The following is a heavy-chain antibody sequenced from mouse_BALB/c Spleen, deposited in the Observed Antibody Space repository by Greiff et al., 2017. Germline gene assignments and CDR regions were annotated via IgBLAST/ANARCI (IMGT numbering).Heavy chain of an antibody. CDR3: AEISGYYYAMDY. V-gene: IGHV14-1*02. CDR2: IDPENGNT. CDR1: GFNIKDYY. Sequence: VQLKQSGAELVRPGALVKLSCKASGFNIKDYYMHWVKQRPEQGLEWIGWIDPENGNTIYDPKFQGKASITADTSSNTAYLQLSSLTSEDTAVYYCAEISGYYYAMDYWGQGTSVTVSS. J-gene: IGHJ4*01.